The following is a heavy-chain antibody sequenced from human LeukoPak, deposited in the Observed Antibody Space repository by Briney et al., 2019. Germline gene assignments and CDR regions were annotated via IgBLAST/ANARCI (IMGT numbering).Heavy chain of an antibody. Sequence: GGSLRLSCAASGLRFSNYGMHWVRQAPGKGLEWVAFIRFDGSSKYFADSVKGRFIISRDNFQNTLILQMNNLKVEDTAVYYCAKVRVDTAMVDAFDIWGQGTRVVVSS. D-gene: IGHD5-18*01. CDR2: IRFDGSSK. CDR3: AKVRVDTAMVDAFDI. J-gene: IGHJ3*02. V-gene: IGHV3-30*02. CDR1: GLRFSNYG.